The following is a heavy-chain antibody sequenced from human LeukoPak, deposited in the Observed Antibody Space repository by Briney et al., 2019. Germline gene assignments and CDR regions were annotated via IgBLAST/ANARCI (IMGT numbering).Heavy chain of an antibody. Sequence: PGGSLRLSCAASGFTFSSYGMSWVRQAPGKGLEWVSSIRSSSSYIYYADSVKGRFTISRDNAKNSLYLQMNSLRADDTAVYYCAKDESRVRGVIRDAFDFWGQGTLLTVSS. CDR2: IRSSSSYI. CDR3: AKDESRVRGVIRDAFDF. J-gene: IGHJ3*01. D-gene: IGHD3-10*01. V-gene: IGHV3-21*01. CDR1: GFTFSSYG.